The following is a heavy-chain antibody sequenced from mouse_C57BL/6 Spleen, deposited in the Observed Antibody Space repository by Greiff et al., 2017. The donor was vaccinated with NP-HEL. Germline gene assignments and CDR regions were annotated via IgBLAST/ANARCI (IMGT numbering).Heavy chain of an antibody. Sequence: VQLQQSGAELAKPGASVKLSCKASGYTFTSYWMHWVKQRPGQGLEWIGYINPSSGYTKYNQKFKDKATLTADKSSSTAYMQLSSLTYEDSAVYDCASADQADERDFDYWGQGTTLTVSS. V-gene: IGHV1-7*01. CDR1: GYTFTSYW. J-gene: IGHJ2*01. CDR3: ASADQADERDFDY. D-gene: IGHD3-2*02. CDR2: INPSSGYT.